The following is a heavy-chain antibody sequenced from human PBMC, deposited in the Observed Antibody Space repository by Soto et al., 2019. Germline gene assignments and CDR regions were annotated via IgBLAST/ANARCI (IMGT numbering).Heavy chain of an antibody. CDR1: GGSIGSGGYY. J-gene: IGHJ4*02. CDR3: ATKPNGLYYFDY. CDR2: IYSSGVT. V-gene: IGHV4-31*03. Sequence: SETLSLTCTVSGGSIGSGGYYWSWIRQHPGKGLEWIGYIYSSGVTYYDPSPKSRVTMSVDVSKNQFSLRLSSVTAADTAVYYCATKPNGLYYFDYWGQGALVTVSS. D-gene: IGHD2-8*01.